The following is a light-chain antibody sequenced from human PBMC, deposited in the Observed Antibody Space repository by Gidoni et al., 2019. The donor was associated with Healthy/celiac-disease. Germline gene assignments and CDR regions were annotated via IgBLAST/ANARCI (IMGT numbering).Light chain of an antibody. Sequence: DIQMTQSPSSLSASVADRVTITCRASQSISSYYNWYQQKPGKAPKLLIYAASSLQSVVPSRFSGSGSGTDFTLTISSLQPEDFATYCCQHSYSTPLTFGQGTKVEIK. V-gene: IGKV1-39*01. CDR2: AAS. J-gene: IGKJ1*01. CDR3: QHSYSTPLT. CDR1: QSISSY.